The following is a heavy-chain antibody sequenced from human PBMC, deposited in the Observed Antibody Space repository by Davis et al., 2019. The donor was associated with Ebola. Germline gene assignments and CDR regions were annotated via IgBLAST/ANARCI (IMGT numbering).Heavy chain of an antibody. D-gene: IGHD3-16*01. Sequence: LSLTCAASGFTFSNNWMSWVRQAPGKGLEWVADIEKGGSVKYYLDSVKGRFTISRDNAKNSLFLQINSLRVEDTAMYYCAREKGESGGFDYWGQGTLVTVSS. V-gene: IGHV3-7*01. J-gene: IGHJ4*02. CDR1: GFTFSNNW. CDR3: AREKGESGGFDY. CDR2: IEKGGSVK.